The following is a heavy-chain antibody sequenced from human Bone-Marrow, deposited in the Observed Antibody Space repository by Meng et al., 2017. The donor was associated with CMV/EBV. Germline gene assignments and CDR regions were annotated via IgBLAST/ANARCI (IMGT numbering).Heavy chain of an antibody. J-gene: IGHJ6*02. V-gene: IGHV3-53*01. CDR3: ARKYYYDSSGFYRGGLDV. CDR2: IYSDGNT. Sequence: GGSLRLSCAASGLSVSSTYITWVRQAPGKGLEWVSAIYSDGNTYYADSVKGRFTISRDNSKNTLYLQMSSLRVEDTAVYYCARKYYYDSSGFYRGGLDVWGQGTTVTVSS. D-gene: IGHD3-22*01. CDR1: GLSVSSTY.